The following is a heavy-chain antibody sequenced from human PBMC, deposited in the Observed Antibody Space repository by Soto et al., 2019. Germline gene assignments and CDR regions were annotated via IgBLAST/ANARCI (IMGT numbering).Heavy chain of an antibody. D-gene: IGHD5-18*01. CDR1: GYTFTSYG. CDR3: ARDLNGYSYGYGIDY. V-gene: IGHV1-18*01. CDR2: ISAYNGNT. Sequence: QVQLVQSGAEVKKPGASVKVSRKASGYTFTSYGISWVRQAPGQGLEWMGWISAYNGNTNYAQKLQGRVTMTTDTSTSTAYMELRSLRSDDTAVYYCARDLNGYSYGYGIDYWGQGTLVTVSS. J-gene: IGHJ4*02.